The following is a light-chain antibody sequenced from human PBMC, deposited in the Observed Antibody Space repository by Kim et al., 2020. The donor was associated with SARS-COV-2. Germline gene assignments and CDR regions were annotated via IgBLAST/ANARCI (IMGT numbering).Light chain of an antibody. CDR3: QQLSSYPLT. CDR1: QDISSY. Sequence: ASGGDRVTITYRASQDISSYLAWYQQKPGKAPKLLIDAASTLRRGVPTRFSGSGSGTDFTLTISGLQHEDVATYSCQQLSSYPLTFGGGTKVDIK. CDR2: AAS. J-gene: IGKJ4*01. V-gene: IGKV1-9*01.